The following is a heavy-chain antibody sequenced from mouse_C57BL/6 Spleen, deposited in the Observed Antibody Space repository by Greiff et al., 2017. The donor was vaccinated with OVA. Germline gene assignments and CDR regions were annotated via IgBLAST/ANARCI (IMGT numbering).Heavy chain of an antibody. D-gene: IGHD1-1*01. V-gene: IGHV1-52*01. J-gene: IGHJ3*01. CDR2: IDPSDSET. Sequence: QVQLQQPGAELVRPGSSVKLSCKASGYTFTSYWMHWVKQRPIQGLEWIGNIDPSDSETHYNQKFKDKATLTVDKSSSTAYMQLSSLTSEDSAVYYCAREGAHGSSYFLAYWGQGTLVTVSA. CDR3: AREGAHGSSYFLAY. CDR1: GYTFTSYW.